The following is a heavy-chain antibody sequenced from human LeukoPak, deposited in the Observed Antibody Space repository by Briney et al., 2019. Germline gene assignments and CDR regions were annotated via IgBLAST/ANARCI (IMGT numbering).Heavy chain of an antibody. D-gene: IGHD3-9*01. Sequence: GGSLRLSCAASGFTFSSFRMTWVRQAPGKGLEWVSVIYSGGSTYYADSVKGRFTISRDNSKNTLYLQMNSLRAEDTAVYYCARDLTGVFDYWGQGTLVTVSS. CDR2: IYSGGST. CDR3: ARDLTGVFDY. J-gene: IGHJ4*02. V-gene: IGHV3-53*01. CDR1: GFTFSSFR.